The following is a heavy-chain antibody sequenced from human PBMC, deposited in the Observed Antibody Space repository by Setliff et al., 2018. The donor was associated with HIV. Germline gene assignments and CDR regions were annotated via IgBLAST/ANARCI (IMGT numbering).Heavy chain of an antibody. CDR2: IFHSGST. CDR3: ARAMTTVTTAYYYGMDV. J-gene: IGHJ6*02. Sequence: SETLSLTCAVYGGSFSGNYWSWIRQPPGKGLEWIGEIFHSGSTKYIPSLKSRVIIPVDKSKNQSSLKLSSVTAADTAVYYCARAMTTVTTAYYYGMDVWGQGTTVTVSS. D-gene: IGHD4-17*01. V-gene: IGHV4-34*12. CDR1: GGSFSGNY.